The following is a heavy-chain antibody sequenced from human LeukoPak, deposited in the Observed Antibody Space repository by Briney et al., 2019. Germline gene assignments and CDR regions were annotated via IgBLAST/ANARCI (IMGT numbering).Heavy chain of an antibody. J-gene: IGHJ5*02. V-gene: IGHV4-59*01. CDR2: IYYSGTT. Sequence: SETLSLTCTVSGGSISTYYWSWMRQPPGKGLEWIGYIYYSGTTKYNPSLKSRVTISVDTSKNQFSLKLSSVTAADTAVYYCARHGLLWFGELNNWFDPWGQGTLVTVSS. D-gene: IGHD3-10*01. CDR1: GGSISTYY. CDR3: ARHGLLWFGELNNWFDP.